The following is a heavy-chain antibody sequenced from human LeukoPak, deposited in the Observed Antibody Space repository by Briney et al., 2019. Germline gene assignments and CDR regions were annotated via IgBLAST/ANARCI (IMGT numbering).Heavy chain of an antibody. CDR1: GFTFSSYA. J-gene: IGHJ4*02. CDR2: ISGSGGST. Sequence: PGGSLRLSCAASGFTFSSYAMSWVRQAPGKGLEWVSAISGSGGSTYYADSVKGRFTISRDNSKNTLYLQMNSLRAEDTAVYYCAKAPLSNYDYVSDGIYYFDYWGQGTLVTVSS. V-gene: IGHV3-23*01. D-gene: IGHD3-16*01. CDR3: AKAPLSNYDYVSDGIYYFDY.